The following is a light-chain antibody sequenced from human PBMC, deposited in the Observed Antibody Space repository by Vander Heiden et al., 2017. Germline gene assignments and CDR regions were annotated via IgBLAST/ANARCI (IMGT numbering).Light chain of an antibody. CDR1: QSISNW. CDR3: QHYNSYPNT. CDR2: KAS. Sequence: DIQTIQSPSTRSGSVGDRVTITCRASQSISNWLVWYQQKPGKAHKLLIYKASTLESGVPSRFRDSASGTEFTLTILSLQPDDFATYYCQHYNSYPNTFGQGTPLEIK. J-gene: IGKJ5*01. V-gene: IGKV1-5*03.